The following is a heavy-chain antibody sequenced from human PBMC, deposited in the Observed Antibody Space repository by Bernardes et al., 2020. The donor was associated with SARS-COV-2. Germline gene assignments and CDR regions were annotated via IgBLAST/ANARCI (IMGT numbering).Heavy chain of an antibody. CDR1: GFTFSSYA. Sequence: GGSLRLSCAASGFTFSSYAMSWVRQAPGKGLEWVSGISGSGGSTYYADSVKGRFTISRDNSKNTLYLQMNSLRAEDTAVYYCAQAPKFPHFDWLFAFDYWGQGTLVTVSS. V-gene: IGHV3-23*01. D-gene: IGHD3-9*01. CDR3: AQAPKFPHFDWLFAFDY. CDR2: ISGSGGST. J-gene: IGHJ4*02.